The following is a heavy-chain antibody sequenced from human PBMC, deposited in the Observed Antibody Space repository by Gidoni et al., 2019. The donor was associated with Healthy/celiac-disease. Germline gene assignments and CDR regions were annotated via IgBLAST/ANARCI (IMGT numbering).Heavy chain of an antibody. V-gene: IGHV3-23*01. CDR1: GFTFSSYA. D-gene: IGHD2-15*01. J-gene: IGHJ4*02. CDR2: ISGSGGST. Sequence: EVQLLESGGGLVQPGGSLRLSCAASGFTFSSYAMSWVRQAPGKGLEWVSAISGSGGSTYYADSVKGRFTISRDNSKNTLYLQMNSLRAEDTAVYYCAKFAGFFGGSSANLRSFWGQGTLVTVSS. CDR3: AKFAGFFGGSSANLRSF.